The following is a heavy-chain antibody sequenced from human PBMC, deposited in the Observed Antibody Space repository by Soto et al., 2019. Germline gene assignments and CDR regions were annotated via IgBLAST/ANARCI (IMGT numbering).Heavy chain of an antibody. CDR3: AKEARYYDSSGYLFDY. Sequence: PGVSLRLYRASSGCTFSSHDMSWLGQLGGKGLEWVSAISGSGGSTYYADSVKGRFTISRDNSKNTLYLQMNSLRAEDTAVYYCAKEARYYDSSGYLFDYWGQGNLVTVSS. V-gene: IGHV3-23*01. CDR2: ISGSGGST. D-gene: IGHD3-22*01. J-gene: IGHJ4*02. CDR1: GCTFSSHD.